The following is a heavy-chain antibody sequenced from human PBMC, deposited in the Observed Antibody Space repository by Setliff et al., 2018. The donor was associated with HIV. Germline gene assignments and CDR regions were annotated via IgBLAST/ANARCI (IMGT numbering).Heavy chain of an antibody. Sequence: SETLSLTCTVSGGPMSGYYWSWLWQSPVKGLEWIGYIYSSGTTNYNPSFKSRVSISLDTSRSQFSLMLSSVTAADTAIYYCAKYWRASGTYVFDIWGLGTMVTVSS. CDR1: GGPMSGYY. D-gene: IGHD2-15*01. CDR2: IYSSGTT. J-gene: IGHJ3*02. V-gene: IGHV4-4*08. CDR3: AKYWRASGTYVFDI.